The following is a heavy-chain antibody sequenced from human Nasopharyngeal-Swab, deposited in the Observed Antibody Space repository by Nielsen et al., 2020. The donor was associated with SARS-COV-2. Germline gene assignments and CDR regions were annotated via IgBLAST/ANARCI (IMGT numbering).Heavy chain of an antibody. CDR1: GFSFSTYW. CDR3: VKYGSG. D-gene: IGHD6-19*01. Sequence: GESLKISCAASGFSFSTYWMDWVRQAPGKGPEWVSRIDNDGRRTFYADLVKDRFTISRDNTKNTLYLQMNSLSAEDTALYYCVKYGSGWGQGTLVTVSS. J-gene: IGHJ4*02. CDR2: IDNDGRRT. V-gene: IGHV3-74*01.